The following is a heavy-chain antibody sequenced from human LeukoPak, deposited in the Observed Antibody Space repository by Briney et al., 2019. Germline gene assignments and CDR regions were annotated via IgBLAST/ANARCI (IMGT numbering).Heavy chain of an antibody. D-gene: IGHD3-3*01. J-gene: IGHJ6*03. CDR1: GYTFTSYY. V-gene: IGHV1-46*01. Sequence: EASVKVSCKASGYTFTSYYMHWVRQAPGQGLEWMGIINPSGGSTSYAQKFQGRVTMTRDTSTSTVCMELSSLRSEDTAVYYCARATIFGVVSPSYYMDVWGKGTTVTVSS. CDR3: ARATIFGVVSPSYYMDV. CDR2: INPSGGST.